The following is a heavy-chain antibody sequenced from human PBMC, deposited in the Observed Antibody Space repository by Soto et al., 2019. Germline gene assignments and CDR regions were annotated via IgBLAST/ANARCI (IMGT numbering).Heavy chain of an antibody. Sequence: PSETLSLTCTVSGGSISSGDYYWSWIRQPPGKGLEWIGYIYYSGSTYYNPSLKSRVTISVDTSKNQFSLKLSSVTAADTAVYYCARHDRIAKLQNGMGLWGQGTMVTVSS. V-gene: IGHV4-30-4*02. J-gene: IGHJ6*02. CDR1: GGSISSGDYY. CDR2: IYYSGST. CDR3: ARHDRIAKLQNGMGL.